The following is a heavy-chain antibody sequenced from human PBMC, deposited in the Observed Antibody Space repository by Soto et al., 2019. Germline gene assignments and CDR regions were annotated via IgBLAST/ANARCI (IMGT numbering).Heavy chain of an antibody. CDR1: GYSFTSYW. V-gene: IGHV5-51*01. CDR2: IYPGDSDT. CDR3: ARLDSSGYYKDYYYYGMDV. J-gene: IGHJ6*02. Sequence: GESLKISCKGSGYSFTSYWIGWVRQMPGKGLEWMGIIYPGDSDTRYSPSFQGQVTISADKSISTAYLQWSSLKASDIAMYYCARLDSSGYYKDYYYYGMDVWGQGTTVTVSS. D-gene: IGHD3-22*01.